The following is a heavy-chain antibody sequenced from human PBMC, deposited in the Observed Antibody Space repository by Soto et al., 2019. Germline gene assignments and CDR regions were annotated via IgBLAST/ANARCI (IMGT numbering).Heavy chain of an antibody. Sequence: SGPTLVHPTQTLTLTCTFSGFSLSTSGVGVGWIRQPPGKALEWLALIYWDDDKRYSPSLKSRLTITKDTSKNQVVLTMTNMDPVDTATYYCAHSSFEDCSGGSCYSVSDWFDPWGQGTLVTVSS. CDR2: IYWDDDK. V-gene: IGHV2-5*02. CDR1: GFSLSTSGVG. CDR3: AHSSFEDCSGGSCYSVSDWFDP. J-gene: IGHJ5*02. D-gene: IGHD2-15*01.